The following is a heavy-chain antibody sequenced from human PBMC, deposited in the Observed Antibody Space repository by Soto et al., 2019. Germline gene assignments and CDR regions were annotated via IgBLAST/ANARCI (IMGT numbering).Heavy chain of an antibody. Sequence: SVNVSCKTSGYTCNTCGINCVRQAASQGLEWMGWISAHDGKTTYAEKFQGRVTLTTDKSTSPDYMELRRLSSDDTDIYYCARDPHEFWTSYWFDPSGQRPPPTVPS. D-gene: IGHD3-3*01. CDR1: GYTCNTCG. J-gene: IGHJ5*02. V-gene: IGHV1-18*01. CDR3: ARDPHEFWTSYWFDP. CDR2: ISAHDGKT.